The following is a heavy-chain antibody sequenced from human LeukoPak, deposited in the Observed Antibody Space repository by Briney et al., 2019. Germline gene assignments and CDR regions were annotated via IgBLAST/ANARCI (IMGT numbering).Heavy chain of an antibody. V-gene: IGHV3-7*01. CDR3: ARGARSPDY. D-gene: IGHD6-6*01. Sequence: GGSLRLSCAASGFTVSSDWMSWVRQAPGKGLEWVANIKQDGSEKYYVDSVKGRFTISRDNAKNSLYLQMNSLRAEDTAVYYCARGARSPDYWGQGTLVTVSS. CDR2: IKQDGSEK. J-gene: IGHJ4*02. CDR1: GFTVSSDW.